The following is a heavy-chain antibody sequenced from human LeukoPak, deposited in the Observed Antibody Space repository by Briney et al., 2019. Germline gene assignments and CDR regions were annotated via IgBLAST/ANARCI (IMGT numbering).Heavy chain of an antibody. V-gene: IGHV4-39*07. J-gene: IGHJ5*01. CDR2: IYYSGST. CDR1: GGSISSSSYY. Sequence: PSETLSLTCTVSGGSISSSSYYWGWIRQPPGKGLEWIGSIYYSGSTYYNPSLKSRVTISVDTSKNQFSLKLSSVTAADTAVYYCARGWGSSSWFDYWGQGTLVTVSS. CDR3: ARGWGSSSWFDY. D-gene: IGHD6-13*01.